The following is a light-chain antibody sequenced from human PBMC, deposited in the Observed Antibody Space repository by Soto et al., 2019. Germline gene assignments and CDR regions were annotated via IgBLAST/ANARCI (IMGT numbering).Light chain of an antibody. Sequence: EILLTQSPATLPVSPGERATLSCRASQSVGSNLAWFQQKPGQAPRLLIYGASSRATGIPDRFSGSGSGTDFTLTISRLEPEDFAVYYCQQYETSPRTFGQGTKVDIK. V-gene: IGKV3-20*01. J-gene: IGKJ1*01. CDR2: GAS. CDR3: QQYETSPRT. CDR1: QSVGSN.